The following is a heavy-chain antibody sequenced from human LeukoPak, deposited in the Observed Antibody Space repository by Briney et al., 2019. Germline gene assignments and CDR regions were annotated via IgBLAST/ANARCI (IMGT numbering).Heavy chain of an antibody. CDR1: GDTLTELS. D-gene: IGHD2-8*01. V-gene: IGHV1-24*01. CDR2: FDPEEGET. Sequence: GASVKVPCKLSGDTLTELSMHWVRQSPGKGLEWMGGFDPEEGETIYAQRFQGRVTMTEDTVTDTAHMEPSSLTSEDTAVYYCATAGIVLDTGAEFLLHWGQGTLVTVSS. CDR3: ATAGIVLDTGAEFLLH. J-gene: IGHJ1*01.